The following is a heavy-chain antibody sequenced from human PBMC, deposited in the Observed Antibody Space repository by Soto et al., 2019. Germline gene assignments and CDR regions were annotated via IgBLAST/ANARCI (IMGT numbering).Heavy chain of an antibody. V-gene: IGHV3-23*01. Sequence: GGSLRLSCAASGFTFSSYGMHWVRQAPGKGLEWVSAISGSGGSTYYADSVKGRFTISRDNSKNTLYLQMNSLRAEDTAVYYCAKITIFGVVKSYMDVWGKGTTVTVSS. CDR1: GFTFSSYG. CDR3: AKITIFGVVKSYMDV. CDR2: ISGSGGST. J-gene: IGHJ6*03. D-gene: IGHD3-3*01.